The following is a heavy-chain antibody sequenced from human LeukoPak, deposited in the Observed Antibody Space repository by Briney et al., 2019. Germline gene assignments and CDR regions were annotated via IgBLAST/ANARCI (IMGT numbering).Heavy chain of an antibody. CDR1: GFTFSNAW. CDR2: IKSKTDGGTT. Sequence: GGSLRLSCAASGFTFSNAWMSWVRQAPGKGLEWVGRIKSKTDGGTTDYAAPVKGRFTISRDDSKNTLYLQMNSLKTEDTAVYYCALEYSSSEYYYYYYYMDVGGKGTTVTVSS. CDR3: ALEYSSSEYYYYYYYMDV. D-gene: IGHD6-6*01. J-gene: IGHJ6*03. V-gene: IGHV3-15*01.